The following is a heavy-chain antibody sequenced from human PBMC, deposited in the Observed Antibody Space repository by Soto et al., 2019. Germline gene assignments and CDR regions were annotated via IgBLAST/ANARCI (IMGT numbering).Heavy chain of an antibody. CDR3: AREGGFNLQDDYYYYGLDV. J-gene: IGHJ6*02. V-gene: IGHV3-30*19. CDR2: LSYDGFNK. D-gene: IGHD3-10*01. Sequence: QVQLVESGGGVVQPGRSLRLSCAATGFAFRTYGMHWVRRAPGKGLEWLAVLSYDGFNKNHGDSVQGRFTISRDNSKSTLSLQMDSLRVEDTAVYYCAREGGFNLQDDYYYYGLDVWGQGTPVTVSS. CDR1: GFAFRTYG.